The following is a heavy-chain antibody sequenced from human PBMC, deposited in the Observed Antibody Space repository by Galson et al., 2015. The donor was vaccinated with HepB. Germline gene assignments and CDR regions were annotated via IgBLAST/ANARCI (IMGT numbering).Heavy chain of an antibody. Sequence: SPRLSCAASGFTFSSYAMSWVRQAPGKGLEWVSGISGSGGSTYYADSVKGRFTISRDNSKNTLYLQMNSLRAEDTAVYYCAKGREVMGVITFLFDYWGQGALVTVSS. J-gene: IGHJ4*02. V-gene: IGHV3-23*01. CDR1: GFTFSSYA. CDR3: AKGREVMGVITFLFDY. CDR2: ISGSGGST. D-gene: IGHD2-21*01.